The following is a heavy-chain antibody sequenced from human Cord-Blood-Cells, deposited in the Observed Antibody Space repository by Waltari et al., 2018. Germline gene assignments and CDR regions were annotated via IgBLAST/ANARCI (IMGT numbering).Heavy chain of an antibody. Sequence: QVQLQESGPGLVKPSETLSLTCTVSGYSISSGYYWGWIRQPPGKGLEWLGSIYHSGSTYYNPSLKSRVTISVDTSKNQFSLKLSSVTAADTAVYYCASGVVVPANYWFDPWGQGTLVTVSS. CDR2: IYHSGST. CDR3: ASGVVVPANYWFDP. CDR1: GYSISSGYY. J-gene: IGHJ5*02. D-gene: IGHD2-2*01. V-gene: IGHV4-38-2*02.